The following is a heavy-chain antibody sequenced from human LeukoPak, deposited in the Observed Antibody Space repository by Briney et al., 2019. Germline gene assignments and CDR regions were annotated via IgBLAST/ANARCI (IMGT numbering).Heavy chain of an antibody. V-gene: IGHV3-23*01. CDR2: IGGRDGGT. D-gene: IGHD3-9*01. J-gene: IGHJ4*01. Sequence: GGSRGLACAASGFIFSNYAMSWVRQAPGKGLEWVSAIGGRDGGTYYADSVKGRFTVSRDDPKNTLYLQMNTLKVEDTAVYYCAKWGDYDILTGYYDSGYWGHGTLVTVSS. CDR3: AKWGDYDILTGYYDSGY. CDR1: GFIFSNYA.